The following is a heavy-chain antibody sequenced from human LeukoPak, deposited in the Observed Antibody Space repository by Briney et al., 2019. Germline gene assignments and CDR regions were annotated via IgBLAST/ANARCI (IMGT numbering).Heavy chain of an antibody. CDR3: ARDGSNYYDTWGYYFDY. J-gene: IGHJ4*02. CDR2: IYTSGST. Sequence: SETLSLTCTVSGGSISSYYWSWIRQPAGKGLEWIGRIYTSGSTNYNPSLKSRVTMSVDTSKNQFSLKLSSVTAADTAVYYCARDGSNYYDTWGYYFDYWGQGTLVTVSS. D-gene: IGHD3-22*01. CDR1: GGSISSYY. V-gene: IGHV4-4*07.